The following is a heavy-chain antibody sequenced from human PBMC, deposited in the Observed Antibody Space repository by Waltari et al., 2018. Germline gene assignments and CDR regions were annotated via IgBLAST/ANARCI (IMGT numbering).Heavy chain of an antibody. D-gene: IGHD2-2*01. Sequence: EVQLVESGGGLIQPGGSLRLSCGTSGFTFSDYEMNWVRQAPGKGLEWIAYISTSGSTIYYADSVKGRFTVSRGNAKNSVYLQMNSLRVEDTAVYYCARAVVPAAIYWFDPWGQGTLVTVSS. CDR1: GFTFSDYE. CDR2: ISTSGSTI. V-gene: IGHV3-48*03. J-gene: IGHJ5*02. CDR3: ARAVVPAAIYWFDP.